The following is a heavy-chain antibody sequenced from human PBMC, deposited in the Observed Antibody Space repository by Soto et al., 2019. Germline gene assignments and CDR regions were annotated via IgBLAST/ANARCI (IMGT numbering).Heavy chain of an antibody. Sequence: QVQLVQSGAEVKKPGASVKVSCKASGYTFTSYGISWVRQAPGQGLEWMGWISAYNGNTNYAQKLQGRVTMTTDTSTSTAYMELGSLRSADTAVDYCARDKVGDFGGRITGKWFGMGVWGQGTTVNVSS. CDR2: ISAYNGNT. V-gene: IGHV1-18*01. J-gene: IGHJ6*02. CDR1: GYTFTSYG. CDR3: ARDKVGDFGGRITGKWFGMGV. D-gene: IGHD3-3*01.